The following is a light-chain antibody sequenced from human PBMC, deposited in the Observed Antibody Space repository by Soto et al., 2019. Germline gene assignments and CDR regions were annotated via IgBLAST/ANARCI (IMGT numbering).Light chain of an antibody. CDR3: QQYHNWPA. CDR2: GAA. CDR1: QSVFSS. V-gene: IGKV3-15*01. J-gene: IGKJ1*01. Sequence: ETVMTQSPATLSVSPGERATLSCRASQSVFSSLAWYQHKPGQAPRLLIYGAATRATGIPARFSGSWSGTEFTLTISSLQSDDIAVYYCQQYHNWPAFGQGTKVEIK.